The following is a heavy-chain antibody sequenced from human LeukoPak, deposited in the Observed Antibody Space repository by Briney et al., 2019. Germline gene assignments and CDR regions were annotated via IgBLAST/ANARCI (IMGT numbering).Heavy chain of an antibody. J-gene: IGHJ5*02. CDR1: GGSISSYY. Sequence: SETLSLTCTVSGGSISSYYWSWIRQPPGKGLEWIGYIYYSGSTNYNPSLKSRVTISVDTSKNQFSLKLSSVTAADTAVYYCARGRRSIAARPGWFDPWGQGTLVTVSS. CDR3: ARGRRSIAARPGWFDP. V-gene: IGHV4-59*01. D-gene: IGHD6-6*01. CDR2: IYYSGST.